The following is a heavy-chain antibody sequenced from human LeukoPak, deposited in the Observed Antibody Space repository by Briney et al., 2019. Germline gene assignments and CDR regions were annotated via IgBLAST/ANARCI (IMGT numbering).Heavy chain of an antibody. J-gene: IGHJ5*02. D-gene: IGHD3-3*01. Sequence: SSETLSLTCTVSGGSISSSSYYWGWIRQPTGKGLEWIGSIYYSGSTYYNPSLKSRVTISVDTSKNQFSLKLSSVTAADTAVYYCARMVTGYDFWSGYYRPFWFDPWGQGTLVTVSS. CDR1: GGSISSSSYY. V-gene: IGHV4-39*01. CDR2: IYYSGST. CDR3: ARMVTGYDFWSGYYRPFWFDP.